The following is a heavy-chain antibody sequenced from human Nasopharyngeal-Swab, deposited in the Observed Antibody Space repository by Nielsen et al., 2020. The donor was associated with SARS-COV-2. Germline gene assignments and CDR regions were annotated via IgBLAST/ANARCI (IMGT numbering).Heavy chain of an antibody. CDR1: GYTFTSYD. CDR3: ARGGYGDYLGYYYYMDV. Sequence: ASVKVSCKASGYTFTSYDINWVRQATGQGLEWMGWMNPNSGNTGYAQKFQGRVTMTRNTSISTAYMELCSLRSEDTAVYYCARGGYGDYLGYYYYMDVWGKGTTVTVSS. CDR2: MNPNSGNT. V-gene: IGHV1-8*01. D-gene: IGHD4-17*01. J-gene: IGHJ6*03.